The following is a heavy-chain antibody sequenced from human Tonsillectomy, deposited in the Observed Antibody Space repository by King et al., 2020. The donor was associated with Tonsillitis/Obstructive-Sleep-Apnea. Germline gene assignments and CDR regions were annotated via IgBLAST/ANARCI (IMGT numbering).Heavy chain of an antibody. CDR1: GFTFSSYW. CDR3: ARDSTLRYYFDY. D-gene: IGHD2-2*01. J-gene: IGHJ4*02. Sequence: VQLVESGGGLVQPGGSLRLSCAASGFTFSSYWMSWVRQAPGKGLEWVANMKQDGSEKYYVDSVKGRFTISRDDAKNSLYLHMTSLRAEDTAVYYCARDSTLRYYFDYWGQGTLVTVSS. CDR2: MKQDGSEK. V-gene: IGHV3-7*01.